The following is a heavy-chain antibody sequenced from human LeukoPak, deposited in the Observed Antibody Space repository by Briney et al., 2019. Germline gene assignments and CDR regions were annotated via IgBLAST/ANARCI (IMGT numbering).Heavy chain of an antibody. V-gene: IGHV1-2*02. Sequence: GASVKVSCKASGFTFTGYYIHWVRQAPGQGLEWMGYINPHSGGTNSPQKFQGRVTLTTDTSISAAYMELGSLISDDTAMYYCVREGNELLSKDFDYWGQGTLVAVSS. CDR3: VREGNELLSKDFDY. CDR1: GFTFTGYY. CDR2: INPHSGGT. J-gene: IGHJ4*02. D-gene: IGHD2-21*02.